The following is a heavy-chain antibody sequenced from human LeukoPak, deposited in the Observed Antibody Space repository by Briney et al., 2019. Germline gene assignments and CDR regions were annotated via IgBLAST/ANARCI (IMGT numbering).Heavy chain of an antibody. D-gene: IGHD6-6*01. Sequence: GGSLRLSCAASGFTFSSYSMNWVRQAPGKGLEWVSSISSSSSYIYYADSVKGRFTISRDNAKNSLYLQMNSLRAEDTAVYYCAIDRSIAARMDVWGKGTTVTVSS. CDR3: AIDRSIAARMDV. V-gene: IGHV3-21*01. CDR1: GFTFSSYS. CDR2: ISSSSSYI. J-gene: IGHJ6*03.